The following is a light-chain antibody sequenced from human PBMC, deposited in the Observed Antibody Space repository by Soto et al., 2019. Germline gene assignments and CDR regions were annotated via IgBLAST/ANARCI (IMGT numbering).Light chain of an antibody. CDR1: SADVGSYNL. CDR3: CSYVGTTTFVI. Sequence: QSALTQPASVSGSPGQSITISCTGTSADVGSYNLVSWYQQHPGKAPKVMIYEVSKRPSGISNRFSGSKSGNTASLTISGLQADDEADYYCCSYVGTTTFVIFGGGTKLTVL. CDR2: EVS. J-gene: IGLJ2*01. V-gene: IGLV2-23*02.